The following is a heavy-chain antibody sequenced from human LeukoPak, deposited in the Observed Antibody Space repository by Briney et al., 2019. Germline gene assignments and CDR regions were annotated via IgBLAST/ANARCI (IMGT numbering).Heavy chain of an antibody. Sequence: GGSLRLSCAASGFTFSSYAMSWVRQAPGKGLEWVSAISGSGDSTDYADSVKGRFTISRDNSKNTLYLQMNSLRAEDTAVYYCAKAGAVVVVVAKFFDYWGQGTLVTVSS. V-gene: IGHV3-23*01. CDR3: AKAGAVVVVVAKFFDY. CDR2: ISGSGDST. CDR1: GFTFSSYA. D-gene: IGHD2-15*01. J-gene: IGHJ4*02.